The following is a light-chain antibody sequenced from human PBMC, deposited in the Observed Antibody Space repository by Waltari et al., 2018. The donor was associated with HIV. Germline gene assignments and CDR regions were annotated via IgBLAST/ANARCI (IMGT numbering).Light chain of an antibody. CDR3: QQLNTYPLT. CDR2: SAS. Sequence: DIQLTQSPSSLAASVGDRVTVTCRASLIIRSNLAWYQHKPGKAPKLLIYSASTLQSGVPSRFSGSQSGTDFTLTISSLQPEDFATYYCQQLNTYPLTFGGGTKVEIK. V-gene: IGKV1-9*01. CDR1: LIIRSN. J-gene: IGKJ4*01.